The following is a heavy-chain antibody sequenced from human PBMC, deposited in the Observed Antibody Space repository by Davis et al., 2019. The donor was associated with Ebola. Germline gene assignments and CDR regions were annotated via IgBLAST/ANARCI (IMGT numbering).Heavy chain of an antibody. D-gene: IGHD3-16*02. CDR1: GFTFSSYE. CDR3: ARGDRDDYVWGSYRGYFDY. J-gene: IGHJ4*02. Sequence: PGGSLTLSSAVSGFTFSSYETNCVRQAPGKGLEWISYISSSGSTIYYADSLKGRFTISRDNAKNSLYLQMNSLRAEDTAVYYCARGDRDDYVWGSYRGYFDYWGQGTLVTVSS. V-gene: IGHV3-48*03. CDR2: ISSSGSTI.